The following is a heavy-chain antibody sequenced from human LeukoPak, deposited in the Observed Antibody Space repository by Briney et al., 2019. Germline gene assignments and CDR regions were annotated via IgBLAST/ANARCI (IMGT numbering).Heavy chain of an antibody. J-gene: IGHJ4*02. V-gene: IGHV5-51*01. Sequence: GESLKISCKASGNSFTNYWIGWVRQMPGKGLERMGIIYPDDSDTRYGPSFQGQVTISVDKSISTAYLQWSSLRASDTAMYYCASLPRGSSGWNYFDYWGQGTLVTVSS. CDR2: IYPDDSDT. CDR1: GNSFTNYW. D-gene: IGHD6-19*01. CDR3: ASLPRGSSGWNYFDY.